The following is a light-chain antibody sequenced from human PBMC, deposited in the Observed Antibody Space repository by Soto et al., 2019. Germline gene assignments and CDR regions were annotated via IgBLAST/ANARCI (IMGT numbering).Light chain of an antibody. J-gene: IGKJ2*01. V-gene: IGKV3-15*01. CDR3: HQDSDWPT. Sequence: EIVMTQSPGTLSVSPGERATLSCRTSQSVSSKLAWYQQQPGQPPTLLIYGAATRATGVIARFSGSGSGIEFTLTSRSLQAEDFAVYFCHQDSDWPTFGQGTKLDIK. CDR1: QSVSSK. CDR2: GAA.